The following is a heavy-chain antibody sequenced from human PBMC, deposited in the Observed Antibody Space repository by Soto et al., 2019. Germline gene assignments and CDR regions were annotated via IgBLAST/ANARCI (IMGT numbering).Heavy chain of an antibody. CDR2: IYYSGST. D-gene: IGHD1-26*01. Sequence: PSETLSLTCTVSGGSISSYYWSWIRQPPGKGLEWIGYIYYSGSTNYNPSLKSRVTISVDTSKNQFSLKLSSVTAADTAVYYCARDGRRDYFDYWGQGTLVTVSS. V-gene: IGHV4-59*01. CDR1: GGSISSYY. CDR3: ARDGRRDYFDY. J-gene: IGHJ4*02.